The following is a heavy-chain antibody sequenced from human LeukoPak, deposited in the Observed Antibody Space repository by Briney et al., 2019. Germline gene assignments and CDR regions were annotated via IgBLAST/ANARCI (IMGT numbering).Heavy chain of an antibody. D-gene: IGHD3-22*01. CDR1: GYTFTSYD. CDR2: MNPNSGNT. CDR3: ARGRPHYYDSSGYYLNY. J-gene: IGHJ4*02. Sequence: ASVKVSCKASGYTFTSYDINWVRQATGQGLEWMGWMNPNSGNTGYAQKFQGRVTMTRNTSISTAYMELSSLRSEDTAVYYCARGRPHYYDSSGYYLNYWGQGTLVTVSS. V-gene: IGHV1-8*01.